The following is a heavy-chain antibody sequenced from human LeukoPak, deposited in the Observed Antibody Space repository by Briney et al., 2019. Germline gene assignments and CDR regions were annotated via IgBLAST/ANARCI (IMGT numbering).Heavy chain of an antibody. CDR3: ARSGLNRFDY. J-gene: IGHJ4*02. Sequence: PAGSLRLSCAASGFTFSRFAMSWVRQAPGKWLEWVSTFSGSGGSTYYADSVKGRFSISRDNSKKTLYLQMNSLRAEDTAAYYCARSGLNRFDYWGQGTLVSVSS. D-gene: IGHD2-15*01. V-gene: IGHV3-23*01. CDR1: GFTFSRFA. CDR2: FSGSGGST.